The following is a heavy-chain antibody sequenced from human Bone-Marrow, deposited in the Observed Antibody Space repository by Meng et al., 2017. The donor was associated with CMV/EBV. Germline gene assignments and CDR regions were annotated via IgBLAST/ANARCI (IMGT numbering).Heavy chain of an antibody. CDR1: GFTFSSYW. J-gene: IGHJ4*01. CDR3: GILVGASSSIDD. CDR2: IKQDGSGK. V-gene: IGHV3-7*01. Sequence: GESLKISCAASGFTFSSYWMSWVRQAPGKGLEWVANIKQDGSGKYYVDSVKGRFTISRDNAKNSLYLQMNSLRDEATSVYYCGILVGASSSIDDWGQGTLVTVSS. D-gene: IGHD1-26*01.